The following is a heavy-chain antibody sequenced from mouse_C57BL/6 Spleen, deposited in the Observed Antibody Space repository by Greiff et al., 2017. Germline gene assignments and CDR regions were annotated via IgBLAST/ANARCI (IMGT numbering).Heavy chain of an antibody. CDR3: ARKKDSNYWFAY. J-gene: IGHJ3*01. D-gene: IGHD2-5*01. CDR2: IYPGSGST. V-gene: IGHV1-55*01. CDR1: GYTFTSYW. Sequence: QVQLQQPGAELVKPGASVKMSCKASGYTFTSYWITWVKQRPGQGLEWIGAIYPGSGSTTYNEKFKSKATLTVDTSSSTAYMQLSSLTSEDSAVYYCARKKDSNYWFAYWGQGTLVTVSA.